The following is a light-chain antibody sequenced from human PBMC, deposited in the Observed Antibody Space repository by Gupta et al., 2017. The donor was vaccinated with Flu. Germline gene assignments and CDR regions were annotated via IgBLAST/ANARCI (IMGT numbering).Light chain of an antibody. CDR3: MQALQTPAYS. CDR1: QSLLHSNGYNY. Sequence: DIVMTQSPLSLPVTPGEPASISCRSSQSLLHSNGYNYLDWYLQKPGQPPQLLIYLGSNRASGVPDRFSGSGSGTDFTLKISRVEAEDVGVYYCMQALQTPAYSFGQGTKLEIK. J-gene: IGKJ2*03. CDR2: LGS. V-gene: IGKV2-28*01.